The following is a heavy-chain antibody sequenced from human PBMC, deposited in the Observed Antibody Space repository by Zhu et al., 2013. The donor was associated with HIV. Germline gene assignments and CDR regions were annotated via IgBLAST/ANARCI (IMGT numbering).Heavy chain of an antibody. CDR2: INPNSGGT. V-gene: IGHV1-2*02. J-gene: IGHJ4*02. Sequence: QVQLVQSGAEVKKPGASVKVSCKASGYTFIDYYIHWVRQAPGQGLEWMGWINPNSGGTNYAQKFQGRVTMTRDTSISTAYMELSRLRSDDTAVYYCARAKDGYENFDYWGQGTLVTVSS. D-gene: IGHD5-12*01. CDR3: ARAKDGYENFDY. CDR1: GYTFIDYY.